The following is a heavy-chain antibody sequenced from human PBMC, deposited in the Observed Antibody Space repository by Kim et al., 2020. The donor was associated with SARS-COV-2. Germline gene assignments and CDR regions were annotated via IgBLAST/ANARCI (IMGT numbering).Heavy chain of an antibody. J-gene: IGHJ4*02. Sequence: DSVKGRFTISRDNAKISLYLQMNSLRAEDTAVYYCARDDGIWFGELYYPDWGQGTLVTVSS. V-gene: IGHV3-7*03. CDR3: ARDDGIWFGELYYPD. D-gene: IGHD3-10*01.